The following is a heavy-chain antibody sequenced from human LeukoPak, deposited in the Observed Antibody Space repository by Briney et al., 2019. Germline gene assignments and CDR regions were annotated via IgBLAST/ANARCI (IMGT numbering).Heavy chain of an antibody. CDR2: ISSGGSTI. Sequence: PGGSLRLSCAASGFTFSTYEMNWVRQAPGKGLEWVSYISSGGSTIYYADSVKGRFTISRDNAKNSLYLQMSSLGAEDTAVYYCARHQKYFNAFDIWGQGTMVTVSS. D-gene: IGHD3-10*01. V-gene: IGHV3-48*03. CDR1: GFTFSTYE. CDR3: ARHQKYFNAFDI. J-gene: IGHJ3*02.